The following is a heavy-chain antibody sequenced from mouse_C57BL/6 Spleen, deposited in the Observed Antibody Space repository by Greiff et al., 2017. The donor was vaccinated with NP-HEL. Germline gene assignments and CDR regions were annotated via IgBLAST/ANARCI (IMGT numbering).Heavy chain of an antibody. J-gene: IGHJ4*01. Sequence: QVQLQQPGAELVKPGASVKMSCKASGYTFTSYWITWVKQRPGQGLEWIGDIYPGSGSTNYNEKFKSKATLTVDTSSSTAYLQLSSLTSEDTAIYYCASLVPSYAMDYWGQGTSVTVSS. CDR1: GYTFTSYW. V-gene: IGHV1-55*01. D-gene: IGHD2-10*02. CDR3: ASLVPSYAMDY. CDR2: IYPGSGST.